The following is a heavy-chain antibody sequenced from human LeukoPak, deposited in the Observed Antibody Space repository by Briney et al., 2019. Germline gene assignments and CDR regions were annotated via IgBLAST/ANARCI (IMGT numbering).Heavy chain of an antibody. J-gene: IGHJ4*02. CDR1: GFTFSSYG. V-gene: IGHV3-30*02. Sequence: PGGSLRLSCAASGFTFSSYGMHWVRQAPGKGLEWVAFIRYDGSNKYYADSVKGRFTISRDNSKNTLYLQMNSLRAEDTAVYYCAESYYDFWSGQDHFDYWGQGTLVTVSS. CDR3: AESYYDFWSGQDHFDY. D-gene: IGHD3-3*01. CDR2: IRYDGSNK.